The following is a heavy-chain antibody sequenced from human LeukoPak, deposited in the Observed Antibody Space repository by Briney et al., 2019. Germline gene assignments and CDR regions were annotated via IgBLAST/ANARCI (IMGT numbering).Heavy chain of an antibody. CDR3: ARSASSSWYGLDV. CDR1: GFTFSSYN. V-gene: IGHV3-21*01. J-gene: IGHJ6*02. D-gene: IGHD6-13*01. Sequence: GGSLRLSCAASGFTFSSYNMHWVRQAPGKGLEWVSSISSSSTHIYYADFLTGRSNISRDNAKNSLYLQVNRLRAEDTSVYYCARSASSSWYGLDVWGQGTTVTVSS. CDR2: ISSSSTHI.